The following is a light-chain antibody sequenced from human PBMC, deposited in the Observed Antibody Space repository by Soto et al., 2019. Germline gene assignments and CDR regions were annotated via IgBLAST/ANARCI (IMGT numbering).Light chain of an antibody. CDR3: QQRGSWPRT. V-gene: IGKV3-11*01. CDR2: DAS. J-gene: IGKJ1*01. Sequence: EVVSTQSPATLSLSPGERAILSCRASQSVSSYLAWYQQKPGQAPRLLIYDASNRVTGIPARFSGSGSGTDFTLTISSLEPEDFAVYYCQQRGSWPRTFGQGTKVEIK. CDR1: QSVSSY.